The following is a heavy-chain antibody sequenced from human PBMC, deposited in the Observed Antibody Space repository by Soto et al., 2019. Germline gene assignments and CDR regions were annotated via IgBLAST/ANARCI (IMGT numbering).Heavy chain of an antibody. CDR2: IYYSGST. V-gene: IGHV4-59*08. CDR3: ARRYSGTLDY. D-gene: IGHD4-4*01. Sequence: SETLSLTCTVSGGSISSYYWSWIRQPPGKGLEWIGYIYYSGSTNYNPSLKSRVTISVDTSKNQFSLKLSSVTAADTAVYYCARRYSGTLDYWGQGTLVTVSS. CDR1: GGSISSYY. J-gene: IGHJ4*02.